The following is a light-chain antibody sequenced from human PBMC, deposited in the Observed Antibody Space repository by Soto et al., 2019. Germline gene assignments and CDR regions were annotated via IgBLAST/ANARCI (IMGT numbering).Light chain of an antibody. CDR1: SSDVGGYNY. J-gene: IGLJ1*01. V-gene: IGLV2-14*01. CDR3: SSYTSSTTPYV. Sequence: QSALTQPASVSGSPGQSITISCTGTSSDVGGYNYVSWYQQHPGKAPKLIIYEVTNRPSGVSNRFSGSKSGNTASLTISGLQAEDEADYYCSSYTSSTTPYVFGIGTKLTVL. CDR2: EVT.